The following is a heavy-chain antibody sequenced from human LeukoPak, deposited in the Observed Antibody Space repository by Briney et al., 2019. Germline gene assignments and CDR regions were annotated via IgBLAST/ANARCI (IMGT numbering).Heavy chain of an antibody. Sequence: ASAKVSCKAYGYTFMSHGISLVRQAPGQGLEWMGWISGSSSNTNYAQRLPRRVTMTTDTSTTTAYMELRSLRSDDTAVYYCARATGTWGHDGFDIWGQGTMVTVSS. J-gene: IGHJ3*02. CDR2: ISGSSSNT. CDR1: GYTFMSHG. D-gene: IGHD3-16*01. CDR3: ARATGTWGHDGFDI. V-gene: IGHV1-18*01.